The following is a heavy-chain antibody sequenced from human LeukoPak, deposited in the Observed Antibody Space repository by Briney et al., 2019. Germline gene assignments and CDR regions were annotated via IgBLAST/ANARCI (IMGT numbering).Heavy chain of an antibody. Sequence: KPSETLSLTCTVSGGSISSYDWSWIRQPPGKGLEWIGYFYYTGSTKYNPSLKSRVTISVDTSKNQISLDLSSVTAADTAVYYCARHSHGYGSFDYWGQGTLVTVSS. D-gene: IGHD5-12*01. CDR3: ARHSHGYGSFDY. CDR2: FYYTGST. CDR1: GGSISSYD. V-gene: IGHV4-59*08. J-gene: IGHJ4*02.